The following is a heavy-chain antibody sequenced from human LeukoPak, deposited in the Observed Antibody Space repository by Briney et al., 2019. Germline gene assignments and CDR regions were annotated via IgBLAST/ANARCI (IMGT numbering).Heavy chain of an antibody. V-gene: IGHV1-2*02. D-gene: IGHD6-13*01. CDR1: GYTFTSYD. CDR3: ARQYSSSWSFDY. J-gene: IGHJ4*02. Sequence: ASVKVSCKASGYTFTSYDINWVRQAPGQGLEWMGWINPNSGGTNYAQKFQGRVTMTRDTSISTAYMELSRLRSDDTAVYYCARQYSSSWSFDYWGQGTLVTVSS. CDR2: INPNSGGT.